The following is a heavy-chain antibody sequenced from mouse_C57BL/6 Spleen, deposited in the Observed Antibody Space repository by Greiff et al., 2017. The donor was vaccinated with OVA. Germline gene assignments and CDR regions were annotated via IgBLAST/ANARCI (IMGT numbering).Heavy chain of an antibody. CDR3: ARGTGTEDYFDY. CDR2: INYDGSST. D-gene: IGHD4-1*01. CDR1: GFTFSDYY. J-gene: IGHJ2*01. V-gene: IGHV5-16*01. Sequence: EVQLVESEGGLVQPGSSMKLSCTASGFTFSDYYMAWVRQVPEKGLEWVANINYDGSSTYYLDSLKSRFIISRDNAKNILYLQMSSLTSEDTATYCCARGTGTEDYFDYWGQGTPLTVSS.